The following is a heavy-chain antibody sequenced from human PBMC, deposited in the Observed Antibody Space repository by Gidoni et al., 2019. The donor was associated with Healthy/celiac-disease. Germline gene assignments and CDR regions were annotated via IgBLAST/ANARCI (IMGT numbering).Heavy chain of an antibody. CDR1: GCPSSSWA. CDR2: ISGSGSRT. Sequence: EGQLLESGGGLVEPGGSLRLCCAAAGCPSSSWAVSWGRQVPGQGLEWVSAISGSGSRTYYADSVQGRCTISRDNSQNTLYLQMNSLRAEDTAVYYCAILYDFWSGSDYYYYMDVWGKGTPVTVSS. D-gene: IGHD3-3*01. V-gene: IGHV3-23*01. J-gene: IGHJ6*03. CDR3: AILYDFWSGSDYYYYMDV.